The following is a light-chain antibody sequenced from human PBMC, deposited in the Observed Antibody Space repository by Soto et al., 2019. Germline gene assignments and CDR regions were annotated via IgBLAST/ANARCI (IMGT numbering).Light chain of an antibody. CDR2: DVS. V-gene: IGLV2-14*01. Sequence: QSALTQAASVSGSPGQSIAISCTGTSSDVGGYNYVSWYQQHPGKVPILLINDVSNRPSGVSSRFSGSKSGNTASLTISWLQAEDEPDYYCSSYTISSTYVFGSGTKLTVL. CDR3: SSYTISSTYV. J-gene: IGLJ1*01. CDR1: SSDVGGYNY.